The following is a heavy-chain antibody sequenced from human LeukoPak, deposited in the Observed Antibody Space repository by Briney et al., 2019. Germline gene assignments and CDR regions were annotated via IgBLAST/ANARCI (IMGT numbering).Heavy chain of an antibody. D-gene: IGHD4-17*01. CDR2: IYYSGST. J-gene: IGHJ5*02. CDR3: ARLRLRGNWFDP. Sequence: SETLSLTCTVSGGSISSYYWSCIRQPPGKGLEWIGYIYYSGSTNYNPSLKSRVTISVDTSKNQFSLKLSSVTAADTAVYYCARLRLRGNWFDPWGQGTLVTVSS. V-gene: IGHV4-59*08. CDR1: GGSISSYY.